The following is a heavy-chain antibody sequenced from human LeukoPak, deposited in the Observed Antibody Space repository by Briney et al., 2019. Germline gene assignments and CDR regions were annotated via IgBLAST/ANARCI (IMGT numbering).Heavy chain of an antibody. V-gene: IGHV3-23*01. Sequence: GGSLRLSCAASGFTFSSYEMDWVRQAPGKGLEWVSAFSGTGGSTYYADSVKGRFTISRDNSKNTVHLQMNSLRAEDTAVYYCAKATYYYGSGSYIGIRYYFDYWGQGTLVTVSS. D-gene: IGHD3-10*01. J-gene: IGHJ4*02. CDR1: GFTFSSYE. CDR3: AKATYYYGSGSYIGIRYYFDY. CDR2: FSGTGGST.